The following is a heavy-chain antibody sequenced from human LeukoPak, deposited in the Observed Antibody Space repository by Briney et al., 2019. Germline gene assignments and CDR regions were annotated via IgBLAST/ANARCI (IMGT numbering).Heavy chain of an antibody. CDR3: AKDNDFWSGYKEGGDY. CDR1: GFTFSSYG. CDR2: IRYDGSNK. Sequence: GGSLRLSCAASGFTFSSYGMHWVRQAPGKGLEWVAFIRYDGSNKYYADSVKGRFTISRDNSKNTLYLQMNSLRAEDTAVYYCAKDNDFWSGYKEGGDYWGQGTLVTVSS. J-gene: IGHJ4*02. V-gene: IGHV3-30*02. D-gene: IGHD3-3*01.